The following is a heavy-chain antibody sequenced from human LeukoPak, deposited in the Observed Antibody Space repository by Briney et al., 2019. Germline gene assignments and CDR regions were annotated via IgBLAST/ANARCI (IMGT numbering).Heavy chain of an antibody. CDR2: INHSGST. J-gene: IGHJ6*02. CDR3: ARGGFGVVPHYYGMDV. Sequence: SETLSLTCAVYGGSFSGYYWSWIRQPPGKGLEWIGEINHSGSTNYNPSLKSRVTISVDTSKNQFSLKLSSVTAADTAVYYCARGGFGVVPHYYGMDVWGQGTTVTVSS. V-gene: IGHV4-34*01. D-gene: IGHD3-3*01. CDR1: GGSFSGYY.